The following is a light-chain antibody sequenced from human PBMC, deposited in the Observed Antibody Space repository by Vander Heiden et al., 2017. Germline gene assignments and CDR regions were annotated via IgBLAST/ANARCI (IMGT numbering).Light chain of an antibody. CDR2: GAS. CDR3: QQDGSSPWT. CDR1: QSVSSSY. J-gene: IGKJ1*01. V-gene: IGKV3-20*01. Sequence: EIVLTQSPGTLSLSPGERATLSCRASQSVSSSYLAWYQQKPGQAPRLLNYGASSRATGIPDRFSGSGSGTDITLTISRLEPEDFAVYYCQQDGSSPWTFGQGTKVEIK.